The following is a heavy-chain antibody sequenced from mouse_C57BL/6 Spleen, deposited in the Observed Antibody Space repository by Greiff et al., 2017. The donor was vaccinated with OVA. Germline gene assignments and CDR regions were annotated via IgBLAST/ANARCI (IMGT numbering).Heavy chain of an antibody. CDR3: TTYGTRYFDV. V-gene: IGHV1-15*01. J-gene: IGHJ1*03. Sequence: QVQLQQSGAELVRPGASVTLSCKASGYTFTDSEMHWLKQTPVHGLEWIGAIDPETGGTAYNQKFKGKAILTADKSSSTAYMELRSLTSEDSAVYYCTTYGTRYFDVWGTGTTVTVSS. CDR2: IDPETGGT. CDR1: GYTFTDSE. D-gene: IGHD1-1*01.